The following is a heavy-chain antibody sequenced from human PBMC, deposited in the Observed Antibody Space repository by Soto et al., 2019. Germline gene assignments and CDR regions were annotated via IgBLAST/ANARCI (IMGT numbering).Heavy chain of an antibody. V-gene: IGHV3-30*18. Sequence: GGSLRRSCAASGFTFSSYGMHWVRQAPGKGLEWVAVISYDGSNKYYADSVKGRFTISRDNSKNTLYLQMNSLRAEDTAVYYCAKESTQITIFGVAPDWGQGTLVTVSS. CDR3: AKESTQITIFGVAPD. CDR2: ISYDGSNK. CDR1: GFTFSSYG. D-gene: IGHD3-3*01. J-gene: IGHJ4*02.